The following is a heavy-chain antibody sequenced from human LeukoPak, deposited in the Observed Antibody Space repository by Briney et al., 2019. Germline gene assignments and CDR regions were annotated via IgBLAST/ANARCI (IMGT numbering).Heavy chain of an antibody. J-gene: IGHJ4*02. CDR2: IGGSGDNT. Sequence: GGSLRLSCAASGFTFSSYWMNWARQAPGKGLEWVSTIGGSGDNTYYADSVKGRFTISRDISKNTQYLQMNSLRAEDTAVYYCAKSPYSSSWARFDCWGQGTLVTVSS. V-gene: IGHV3-23*01. CDR1: GFTFSSYW. CDR3: AKSPYSSSWARFDC. D-gene: IGHD6-13*01.